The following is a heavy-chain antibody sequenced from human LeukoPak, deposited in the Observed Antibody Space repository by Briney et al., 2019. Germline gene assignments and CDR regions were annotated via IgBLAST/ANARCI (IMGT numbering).Heavy chain of an antibody. CDR2: IYYSGST. D-gene: IGHD6-19*01. V-gene: IGHV4-59*08. CDR3: ARGSGWYYY. Sequence: PETLSLTCSVSGGSISSYYWSWIRQPPGKGLEWIGYIYYSGSTNYNPSLKSRVTISVDTSKNQFPLKLSSVTAADTAVYYCARGSGWYYYWGQGTLVTVSS. J-gene: IGHJ4*02. CDR1: GGSISSYY.